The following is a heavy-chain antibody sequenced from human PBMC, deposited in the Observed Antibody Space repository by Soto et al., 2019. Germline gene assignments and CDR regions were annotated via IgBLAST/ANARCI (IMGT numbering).Heavy chain of an antibody. V-gene: IGHV1-2*04. Sequence: GASVKVSCKASGYTFTGYYMYWVRQAPGQGLEWMGWINPNSGGTNYAQKFQGWVTMTRDTSISTAYMELSRLRSDDTAVYYCARESTHRYGMDVWGQVNTDIVSS. J-gene: IGHJ6*02. CDR1: GYTFTGYY. CDR3: ARESTHRYGMDV. CDR2: INPNSGGT.